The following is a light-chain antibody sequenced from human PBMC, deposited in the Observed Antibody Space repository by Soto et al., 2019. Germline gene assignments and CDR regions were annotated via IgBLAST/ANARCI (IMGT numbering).Light chain of an antibody. CDR3: QQYNKWPDT. J-gene: IGKJ4*01. V-gene: IGKV3-15*01. Sequence: EIVMTQSPATLSVSPGERATLSCRASQSVSNNLAWYQQKPGQAPRLLIQGASTRATGVPARFSGSGSGTDFTLTISSLQSEDVAVYYCQQYNKWPDTFGGGTKVDIK. CDR1: QSVSNN. CDR2: GAS.